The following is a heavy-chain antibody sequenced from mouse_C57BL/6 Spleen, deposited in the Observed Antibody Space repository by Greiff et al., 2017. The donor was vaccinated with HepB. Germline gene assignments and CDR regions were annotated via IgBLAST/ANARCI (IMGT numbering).Heavy chain of an antibody. CDR3: VRHGDSSGYFAWFAY. D-gene: IGHD3-2*02. CDR1: GFSFNTYA. CDR2: IRSKSNNYAT. V-gene: IGHV10-1*01. Sequence: EVQLVESGGGLVQPKGSLKLSCAASGFSFNTYAMNWVRQAPGKGLEWVARIRSKSNNYATYYADSVKDRFTISRDDSESMLYLQMNNLKTEDTAMYYCVRHGDSSGYFAWFAYWGQGTLVTVSA. J-gene: IGHJ3*01.